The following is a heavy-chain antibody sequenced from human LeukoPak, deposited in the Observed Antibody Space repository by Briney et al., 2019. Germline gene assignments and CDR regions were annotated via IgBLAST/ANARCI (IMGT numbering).Heavy chain of an antibody. CDR1: GGSITSSSYY. J-gene: IGHJ5*02. CDR3: ARSRYCSGGSCYFNWFDP. D-gene: IGHD2-15*01. V-gene: IGHV4-39*07. Sequence: SETLSLTCTVSGGSITSSSYYWGWIRQPPGKGLEWIGTIYYTGSTYYKSSLKSRVTISVDTSKNQFSLKVSSVTAADTAVYYCARSRYCSGGSCYFNWFDPWGQGTLVTVSS. CDR2: IYYTGST.